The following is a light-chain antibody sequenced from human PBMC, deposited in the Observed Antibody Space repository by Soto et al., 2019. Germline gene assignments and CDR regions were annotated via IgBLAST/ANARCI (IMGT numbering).Light chain of an antibody. CDR1: QSLSSNS. CDR3: QQYGSSPTWT. Sequence: EIVLTQSPGTLSLSPGERATLSCGAIQSLSSNSLAWYQQKPGQAPRLLIYGASSRATGIPDRFSGSGSGTDFTLTISRLEPEDFAVYYCQQYGSSPTWTFGQGTKVDIK. CDR2: GAS. J-gene: IGKJ1*01. V-gene: IGKV3-20*01.